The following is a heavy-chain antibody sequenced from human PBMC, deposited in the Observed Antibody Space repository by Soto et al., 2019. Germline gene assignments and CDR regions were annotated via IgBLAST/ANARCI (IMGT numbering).Heavy chain of an antibody. V-gene: IGHV2-26*01. CDR1: GFSLSNARMG. Sequence: QVTLKESGPVLVKPTETLTLTCTVSGFSLSNARMGVSWIRQPPGKALEWLAHIFSNDEKSYSTSLKNSRTISKDTSKSQVVLTMTNMDPVDTATYYCARTQNDYGDSVIGFTDYWGQGTLITVTT. J-gene: IGHJ4*02. CDR2: IFSNDEK. CDR3: ARTQNDYGDSVIGFTDY. D-gene: IGHD4-17*01.